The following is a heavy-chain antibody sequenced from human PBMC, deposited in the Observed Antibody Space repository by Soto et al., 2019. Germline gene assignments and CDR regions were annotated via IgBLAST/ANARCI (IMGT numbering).Heavy chain of an antibody. CDR1: GFTLSTSA. D-gene: IGHD4-17*01. Sequence: PGGSLRLSCAASGFTLSTSAMSWVRQAPGKGLEWVSLISGSGGSTYYADSVKGRFTISRDNPKNTLYVQMNSLRVEDTAVYYCAKAGKTTVTTEFDYWGRGTLITGSS. J-gene: IGHJ4*02. CDR2: ISGSGGST. CDR3: AKAGKTTVTTEFDY. V-gene: IGHV3-23*01.